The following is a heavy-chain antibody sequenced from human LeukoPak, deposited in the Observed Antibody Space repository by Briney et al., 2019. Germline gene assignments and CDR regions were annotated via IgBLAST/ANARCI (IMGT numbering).Heavy chain of an antibody. D-gene: IGHD6-19*01. CDR1: GFTFDDYG. CDR3: ARDLKYSSGWSYFDY. Sequence: GGSLRLSCAASGFTFDDYGMSWVRQAPGKGLEWVSGINWDGGSTGYADSVKGRFTISRDNAKNSLYLQMNSLRAEDTALYYCARDLKYSSGWSYFDYWGQGTLVTVSS. J-gene: IGHJ4*02. CDR2: INWDGGST. V-gene: IGHV3-20*04.